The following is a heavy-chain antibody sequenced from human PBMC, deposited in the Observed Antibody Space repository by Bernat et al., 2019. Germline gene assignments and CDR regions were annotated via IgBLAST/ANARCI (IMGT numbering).Heavy chain of an antibody. D-gene: IGHD2-21*01. CDR3: AHLMITYGGIVRLDACDI. CDR2: FYWDNDK. Sequence: QITLKESGPTLVKPTQTLTLTCTFSGFSLSTTGVGVGWIRQPPGEAPEWLALFYWDNDKRYSPSLNSRLTIARDTSNNQVVLTMTNVDPVDTATYYCAHLMITYGGIVRLDACDIWGQGTMVTVSS. J-gene: IGHJ3*02. CDR1: GFSLSTTGVG. V-gene: IGHV2-5*02.